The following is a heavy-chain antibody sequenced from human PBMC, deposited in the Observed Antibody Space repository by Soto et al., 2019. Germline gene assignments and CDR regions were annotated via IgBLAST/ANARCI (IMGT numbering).Heavy chain of an antibody. J-gene: IGHJ6*02. D-gene: IGHD5-12*01. CDR3: ARGWLRPKPNGYYYYGMDV. Sequence: QVQLVQSGAEVKKPGSSVKVSCKASGGTFSSYAISWVRQAPGQGLEWMGGIIPIFGTANYAQKFQGRVTITADESTSTAYMELSSLRSEDTAVYYCARGWLRPKPNGYYYYGMDVWGQGTTVTVSS. CDR1: GGTFSSYA. V-gene: IGHV1-69*01. CDR2: IIPIFGTA.